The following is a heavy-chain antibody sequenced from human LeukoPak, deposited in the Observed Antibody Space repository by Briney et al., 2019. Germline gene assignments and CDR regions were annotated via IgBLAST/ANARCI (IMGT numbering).Heavy chain of an antibody. V-gene: IGHV4-59*04. CDR2: IYYSGST. J-gene: IGHJ5*02. CDR3: ARHACSSTSCYFLDWFDP. CDR1: GGSISSYY. D-gene: IGHD2-2*01. Sequence: SETLSLTCTVSGGSISSYYWSWIRQPPGKGLEWIGYIYYSGSTYYNPSLKTRVTISVDTSKNQFSLKLSSVTAADTAVYYCARHACSSTSCYFLDWFDPWGQGTLVTVSS.